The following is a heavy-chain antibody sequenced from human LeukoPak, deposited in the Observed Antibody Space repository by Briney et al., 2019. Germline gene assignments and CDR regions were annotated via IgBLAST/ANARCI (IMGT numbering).Heavy chain of an antibody. V-gene: IGHV4-61*02. Sequence: TSETLSLTCTVSGGSISSGSYYWSWIRQPAGKGLEWIGRIYTSGSANYNPSLKSRVTISVDTSKNQFSLKPTSVTAADTAVYYCARGHSSGWLRTGYWGQGTLVTVSS. CDR3: ARGHSSGWLRTGY. CDR2: IYTSGSA. CDR1: GGSISSGSYY. D-gene: IGHD6-19*01. J-gene: IGHJ4*02.